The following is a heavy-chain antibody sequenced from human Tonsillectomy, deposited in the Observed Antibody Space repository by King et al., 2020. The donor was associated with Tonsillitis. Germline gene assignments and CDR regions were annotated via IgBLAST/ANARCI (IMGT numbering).Heavy chain of an antibody. CDR1: GGSFSGYY. CDR3: ARVLVGAYSYGFRSWYFDL. D-gene: IGHD5-18*01. J-gene: IGHJ2*01. CDR2: INHSGCT. Sequence: HVQLQQWGAGLLKPSETLSLTCAVFGGSFSGYYWSWIRQPPGKGLEWIGEINHSGCTNYNPSLKSRVTISVDTSKDQLSLNLSSVTAADTAVYYWARVLVGAYSYGFRSWYFDLWGRGTLVTVSS. V-gene: IGHV4-34*01.